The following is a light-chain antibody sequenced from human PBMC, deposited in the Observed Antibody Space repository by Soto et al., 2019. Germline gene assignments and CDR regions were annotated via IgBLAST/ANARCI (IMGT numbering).Light chain of an antibody. CDR3: QQCNNWPYT. V-gene: IGKV3-15*01. Sequence: EVVMTQSPATLSVSPGERATLSCRASQSVRSNLVWYQQKPGQAPRLLIYDASTRATGIPGRFSGSGSATEFTLIISSLQSEDFALYFWQQCNNWPYTSGHGTKQQIK. CDR2: DAS. J-gene: IGKJ2*01. CDR1: QSVRSN.